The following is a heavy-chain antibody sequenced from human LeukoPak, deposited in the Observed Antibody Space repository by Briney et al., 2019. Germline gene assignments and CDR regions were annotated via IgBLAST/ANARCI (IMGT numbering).Heavy chain of an antibody. CDR3: ARDMGCSGGSCYFATFDY. D-gene: IGHD2-15*01. J-gene: IGHJ4*02. CDR2: INPNSGGT. CDR1: GYTFTGYY. Sequence: ASAKVSCKASGYTFTGYYMHWVRQAPGQGLEWMGWINPNSGGTNYAQKFQGRVTMTRDTSISTAYMELSRLRSDDTAVYYCARDMGCSGGSCYFATFDYWGQGTLVTVSS. V-gene: IGHV1-2*02.